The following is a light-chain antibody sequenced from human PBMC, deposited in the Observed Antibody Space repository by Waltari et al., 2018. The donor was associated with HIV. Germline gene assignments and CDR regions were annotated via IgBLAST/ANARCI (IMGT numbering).Light chain of an antibody. CDR1: ESVNSN. CDR2: GTS. J-gene: IGKJ4*01. V-gene: IGKV3-15*01. Sequence: EIVMTQSPATLSVSPGTRATLPSRASESVNSNLACDQHKPGQAPRLLIYGTSTRAAGLPARFSVSGSGTEFTLTITSLQSEDFAVYYCLHYNNWPPRLTFGGGTKVEIK. CDR3: LHYNNWPPRLT.